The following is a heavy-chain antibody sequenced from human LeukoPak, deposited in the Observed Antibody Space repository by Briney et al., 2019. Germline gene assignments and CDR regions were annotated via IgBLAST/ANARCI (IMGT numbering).Heavy chain of an antibody. Sequence: ASVKVSCKTSGYTFPMYGISWVRQAPGQGLEWMGWISAYNGNTNYAQKLQGRVTMTTDTSTSTAYMELRSLRSDDTAVHYCARESVVTAMGASNYNWFDPWGQGTLVTVSS. D-gene: IGHD2-21*02. CDR3: ARESVVTAMGASNYNWFDP. CDR1: GYTFPMYG. J-gene: IGHJ5*02. V-gene: IGHV1-18*01. CDR2: ISAYNGNT.